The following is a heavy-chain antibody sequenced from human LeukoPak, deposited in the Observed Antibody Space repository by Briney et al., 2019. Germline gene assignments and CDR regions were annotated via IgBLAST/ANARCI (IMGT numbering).Heavy chain of an antibody. Sequence: GASVKVSCKASGYTFSSCGLSWVRQAPGQGLEWMGWISAYNGDTMYAQNLQGRLTMTTDTSTSTAYMELRTLRSDDTAVYFCARLGTDYWGQGTLVVVSS. V-gene: IGHV1-18*01. CDR1: GYTFSSCG. D-gene: IGHD3-16*01. J-gene: IGHJ4*02. CDR3: ARLGTDY. CDR2: ISAYNGDT.